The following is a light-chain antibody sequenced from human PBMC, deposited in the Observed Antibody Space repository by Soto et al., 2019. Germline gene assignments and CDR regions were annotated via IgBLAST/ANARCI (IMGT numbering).Light chain of an antibody. CDR1: DSNIGSNS. Sequence: QAVVTQPPSASGTAGQGVTISCSGGDSNIGSNSVYWYQHLPRMAPKLLIYYNNQRPSGVPDRFSGSRSGTSASLAIVGLRSEDEAVYYCAAWDASLSACVFGNGTKVT. V-gene: IGLV1-47*02. J-gene: IGLJ1*01. CDR2: YNN. CDR3: AAWDASLSACV.